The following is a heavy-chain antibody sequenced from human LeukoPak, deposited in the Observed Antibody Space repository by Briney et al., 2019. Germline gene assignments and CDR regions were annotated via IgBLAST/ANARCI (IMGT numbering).Heavy chain of an antibody. CDR2: IYYSGST. CDR1: GGSISSYY. CDR3: ARVRVIDWGSSYFDY. V-gene: IGHV4-59*08. Sequence: SETLSLTCTVSGGSISSYYWSWIRQPPGKGLEWIGYIYYSGSTNYNPSLKSRVTISVDTSKNQFSLKLSSVTAADTAVYFCARVRVIDWGSSYFDYWGQGNLVTVSS. J-gene: IGHJ4*02. D-gene: IGHD3-9*01.